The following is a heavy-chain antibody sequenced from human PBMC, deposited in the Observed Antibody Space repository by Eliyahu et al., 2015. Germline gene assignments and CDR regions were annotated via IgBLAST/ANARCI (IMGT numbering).Heavy chain of an antibody. CDR2: ISFDGSNK. Sequence: QVXLVESGGGVVQSGVSLXLSCGVSGXXLKKYAMHWVRQAPGKGLEWVAVISFDGSNKYYADSVKGRFTISRDNSKNMVYLQMDSLRPEDTATYYCARDGDRFNWFDPWGQGTLVSVSS. D-gene: IGHD3-3*01. J-gene: IGHJ5*02. CDR3: ARDGDRFNWFDP. CDR1: GXXLKKYA. V-gene: IGHV3-30-3*01.